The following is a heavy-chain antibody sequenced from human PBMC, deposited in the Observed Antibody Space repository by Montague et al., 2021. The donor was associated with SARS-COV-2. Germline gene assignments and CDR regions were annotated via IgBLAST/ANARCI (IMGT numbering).Heavy chain of an antibody. J-gene: IGHJ3*01. V-gene: IGHV4-39*06. CDR3: AKEREVVRAARTLVAFDL. D-gene: IGHD2-2*01. CDR2: IFHSGST. CDR1: GGSITDINYY. Sequence: SETLSLTCTVSGGSITDINYYWGWIRQPPGKGLKWIGNIFHSGSTYYNPSLKSRVSISVDTSKNQFTLKLTSVTAADTAMYYCAKEREVVRAARTLVAFDLWGQGTMVTVSS.